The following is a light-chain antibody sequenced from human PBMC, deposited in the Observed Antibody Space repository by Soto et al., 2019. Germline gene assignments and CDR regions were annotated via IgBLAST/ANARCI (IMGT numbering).Light chain of an antibody. CDR2: ANT. CDR1: SSNIGAGYD. Sequence: QSVLTQPPSVSGAPGQRVTISCAGSSSNIGAGYDVHWYQHLAGTAPKLLIYANTNRPSGVPDRFSASKSGTSASLAITGLLADDEADYYCQSYDRSLPDFAFGSGTKVTVL. J-gene: IGLJ1*01. V-gene: IGLV1-40*01. CDR3: QSYDRSLPDFA.